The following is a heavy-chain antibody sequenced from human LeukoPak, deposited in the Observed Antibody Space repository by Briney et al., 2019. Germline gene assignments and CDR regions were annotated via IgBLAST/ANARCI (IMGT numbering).Heavy chain of an antibody. V-gene: IGHV1-8*01. CDR3: ARGDYYYYYMDV. CDR2: MNPNSGNT. J-gene: IGHJ6*03. CDR1: GYTFTSYD. Sequence: ASVKVSCKASGYTFTSYDINWVRQATGQGLEWMGWMNPNSGNTGYAQKFQGRVTMTRNTSISTAYMELSSLRSEDTAVHYCARGDYYYYYMDVWGKGTTVTISS.